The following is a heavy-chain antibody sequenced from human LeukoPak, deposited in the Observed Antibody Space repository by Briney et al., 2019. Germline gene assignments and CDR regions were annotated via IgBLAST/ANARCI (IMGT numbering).Heavy chain of an antibody. CDR3: ARLPIAVAADY. D-gene: IGHD6-19*01. V-gene: IGHV4-59*08. Sequence: SETLSLTCTVSGGSISSYYWSWIRQPPGKGLEWIGCFFYIGSTNYNPSLRSRLTISVDTSKNQISLKLTSVTAADTAVYYCARLPIAVAADYWGQGTLVTVSS. J-gene: IGHJ4*02. CDR1: GGSISSYY. CDR2: FFYIGST.